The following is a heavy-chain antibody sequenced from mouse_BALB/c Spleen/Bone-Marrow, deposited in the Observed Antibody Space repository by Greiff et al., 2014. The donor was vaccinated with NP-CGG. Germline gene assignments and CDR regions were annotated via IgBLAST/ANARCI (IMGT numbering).Heavy chain of an antibody. V-gene: IGHV1-7*01. CDR2: INPSTGYT. J-gene: IGHJ4*01. D-gene: IGHD2-1*01. CDR1: GYTFTSYW. Sequence: QVQLQQSGAELAKPGASVEMSCKASGYTFTSYWMHWVKQRPGQGLEWIGYINPSTGYTDYNQKFNDKATLTADKSSSTAYMQLSSLTSKDSAVYYCARGNPLYAMDYWGQGTSVTVSS. CDR3: ARGNPLYAMDY.